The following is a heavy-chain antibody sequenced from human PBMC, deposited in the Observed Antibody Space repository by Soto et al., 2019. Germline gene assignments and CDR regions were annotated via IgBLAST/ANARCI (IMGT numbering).Heavy chain of an antibody. V-gene: IGHV3-30-3*01. Sequence: GGSLRLSCAASGFTFSSYAMHWVRQAPGKGLEWVAVISYDGSNKYYADSVKGRFTISRDNSKNTLYLQMNSLRAEDTAVYYCARGLDYYDSSGYHSPHDYWGQGTLVTVSS. CDR2: ISYDGSNK. CDR3: ARGLDYYDSSGYHSPHDY. J-gene: IGHJ4*02. D-gene: IGHD3-22*01. CDR1: GFTFSSYA.